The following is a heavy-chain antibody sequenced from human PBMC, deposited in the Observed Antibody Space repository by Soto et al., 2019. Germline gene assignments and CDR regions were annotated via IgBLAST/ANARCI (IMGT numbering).Heavy chain of an antibody. CDR2: INHSGST. Sequence: SETLSLTCAVYGGSFSGYYWSWIRQPPGKGLEWIGEINHSGSTNYNPSLKSRVTISVDTSKNQFSLKLSSVTAADTAVYYCARHRLWEAYGGNSWRGFDYWGQGTLVTVSS. CDR3: ARHRLWEAYGGNSWRGFDY. D-gene: IGHD4-17*01. CDR1: GGSFSGYY. V-gene: IGHV4-34*01. J-gene: IGHJ4*02.